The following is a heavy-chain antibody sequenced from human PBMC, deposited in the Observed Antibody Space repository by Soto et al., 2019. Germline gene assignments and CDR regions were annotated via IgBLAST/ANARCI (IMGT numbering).Heavy chain of an antibody. CDR1: GFTFSSYG. CDR3: AKDYYDSSGYYFHYGMDV. D-gene: IGHD3-22*01. Sequence: LRLSCAASGFTFSSYGMHWVRQAPGKGLEWVAVISYDGSNKYYADSVKGRFTISRDNSKNTLYLQMNSLRAEDTAVYYCAKDYYDSSGYYFHYGMDVWGQGTTVTVSS. J-gene: IGHJ6*02. V-gene: IGHV3-30*18. CDR2: ISYDGSNK.